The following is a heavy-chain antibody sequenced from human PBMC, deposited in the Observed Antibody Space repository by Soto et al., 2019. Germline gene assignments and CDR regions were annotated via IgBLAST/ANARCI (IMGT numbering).Heavy chain of an antibody. V-gene: IGHV3-64*01. Sequence: EVQLAESGGGMVQPGGSLRLSCVASGFTFSSYDMHWVRQAPGKGLEYVSSISSNGGTTYYGNSVKGRFTISRDNSKNTLYPQMGSLRAEDMAVYYCVRRVSGNYDYWGQGTLFTVSS. D-gene: IGHD1-7*01. CDR1: GFTFSSYD. J-gene: IGHJ4*02. CDR3: VRRVSGNYDY. CDR2: ISSNGGTT.